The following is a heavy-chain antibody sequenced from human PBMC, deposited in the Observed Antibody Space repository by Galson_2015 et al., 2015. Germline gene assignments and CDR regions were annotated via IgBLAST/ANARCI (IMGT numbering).Heavy chain of an antibody. J-gene: IGHJ3*02. CDR1: GGSIRSRSYY. D-gene: IGHD2-2*01. V-gene: IGHV4-39*02. CDR3: ARERGPDCSSTSCYPAAFDI. CDR2: IYYSGST. Sequence: ETLSLPCTVSGGSIRSRSYYWGWIRQPPGKGLEWIGRIYYSGSTYSNPSLKSRVTISGDTSKNQISLKLSFVTAADTAVYYCARERGPDCSSTSCYPAAFDIWGQGTMVTVSS.